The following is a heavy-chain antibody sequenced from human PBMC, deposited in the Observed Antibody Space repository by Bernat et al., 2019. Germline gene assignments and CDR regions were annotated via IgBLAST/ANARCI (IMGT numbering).Heavy chain of an antibody. D-gene: IGHD1-26*01. J-gene: IGHJ3*02. Sequence: EVQLLESGGGLVQPGGSLRLSCAASGFTFNIYAMSWVRQAPGRGLEWVSAISSSSSYIYYADSMKGRFTISRDNAKNSLYLQMNSLRAEDTAVYYCARALGVGVTRIGDVFDIWGQGTMVTVSS. CDR2: ISSSSSYI. CDR1: GFTFNIYA. CDR3: ARALGVGVTRIGDVFDI. V-gene: IGHV3-21*01.